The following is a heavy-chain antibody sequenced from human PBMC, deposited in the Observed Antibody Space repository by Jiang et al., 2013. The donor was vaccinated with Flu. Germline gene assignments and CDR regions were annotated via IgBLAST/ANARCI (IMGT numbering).Heavy chain of an antibody. CDR1: GYSFTSYW. CDR2: IYPGDSDT. D-gene: IGHD3-10*01. J-gene: IGHJ6*02. Sequence: VQLVESGAEVKKPGESLKISCKGSGYSFTSYWIGWVRQMPGKGLEWMGIIYPGDSDTRYSPSFQGQVTISADKSISTAYLQWSSLKASDTAMYYCARQTSYYYGSGSGYYYYYYGMDVWGQGTTVTVSS. CDR3: ARQTSYYYGSGSGYYYYYYGMDV. V-gene: IGHV5-51*01.